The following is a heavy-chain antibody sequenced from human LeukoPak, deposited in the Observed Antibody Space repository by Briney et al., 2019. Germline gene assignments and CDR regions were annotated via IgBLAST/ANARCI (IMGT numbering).Heavy chain of an antibody. CDR3: AREYCSSTSCYKRPFDY. J-gene: IGHJ4*02. D-gene: IGHD2-2*02. CDR2: IYYSGTT. CDR1: GGSISSSSYY. V-gene: IGHV4-39*01. Sequence: PSETLSLTCTVSGGSISSSSYYWGWIRQPPGKGLEWIGSIYYSGTTYYNPSLKSRVTISVDTSKNQLSLKLSSVTAADTAVYYCAREYCSSTSCYKRPFDYWGQGTLVTVSS.